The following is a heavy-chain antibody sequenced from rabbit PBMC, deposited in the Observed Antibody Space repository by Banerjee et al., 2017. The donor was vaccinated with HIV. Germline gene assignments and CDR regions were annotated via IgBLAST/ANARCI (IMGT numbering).Heavy chain of an antibody. CDR3: ARASHTSTSAYYWAFNL. V-gene: IGHV1S40*01. D-gene: IGHD1-1*01. J-gene: IGHJ4*01. CDR1: GFSFSSNYY. Sequence: QSLEESGGDLVKPGASLTLTCAASGFSFSSNYYMCWVRQAPGKGLEWIACIYGGSSGSTYYASWAKGRFTISKTSSTTVTLQMTSLTAADTATYFCARASHTSTSAYYWAFNLWGPGTLVTVS. CDR2: IYGGSSGST.